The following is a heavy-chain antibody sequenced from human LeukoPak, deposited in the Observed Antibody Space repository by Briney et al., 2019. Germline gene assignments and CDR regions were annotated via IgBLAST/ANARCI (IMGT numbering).Heavy chain of an antibody. CDR3: ARDLLTYYDFWSGYFPAYFDY. CDR2: INPNSGGT. J-gene: IGHJ4*02. D-gene: IGHD3-3*01. CDR1: GYTFTGYY. Sequence: ASVKVSCKASGYTFTGYYMHWVRQAPGQGLEWMGWINPNSGGTNYAQKLQGRVTMTTDTSTSTAYMELRSLRSDDTAVYYCARDLLTYYDFWSGYFPAYFDYWGQGTLVTVSS. V-gene: IGHV1-2*02.